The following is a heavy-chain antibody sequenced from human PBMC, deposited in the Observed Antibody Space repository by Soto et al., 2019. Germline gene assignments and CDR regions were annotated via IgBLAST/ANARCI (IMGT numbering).Heavy chain of an antibody. D-gene: IGHD6-19*01. CDR2: IYSGGST. CDR3: ARVDSTGWFYFDY. Sequence: VQLVESGGNLVQPGGSLRLSCAGSGFTVNSNYMSWVRQAPGKGLEWVSVIYSGGSTYYADSVKGRFTISRDNSKNTLYLQMNSLRAEDTAVYYCARVDSTGWFYFDYWGQGTLVTVSS. J-gene: IGHJ4*02. CDR1: GFTVNSNY. V-gene: IGHV3-66*01.